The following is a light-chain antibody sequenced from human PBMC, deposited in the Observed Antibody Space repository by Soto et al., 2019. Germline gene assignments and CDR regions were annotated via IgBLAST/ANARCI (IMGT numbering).Light chain of an antibody. V-gene: IGKV3-15*01. CDR1: QRLSSN. Sequence: EIVMTQSPATLSVSPGETATLSFSASQRLSSNLAWYQQKPGQAPRLLIYGVSTRATGVPARFSGSGSGTEFTLTISSLQSEDSAVYYCQQYKNWLALTFGGGTKVDIK. J-gene: IGKJ4*01. CDR3: QQYKNWLALT. CDR2: GVS.